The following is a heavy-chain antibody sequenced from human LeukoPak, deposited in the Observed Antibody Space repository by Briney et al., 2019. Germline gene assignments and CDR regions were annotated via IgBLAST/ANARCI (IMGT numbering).Heavy chain of an antibody. V-gene: IGHV4-30-2*01. CDR2: IYHSGST. J-gene: IGHJ5*02. Sequence: SQTLSLTCAVSGGSLSSGGYSWSWIRQPPGKGLEWIGYIYHSGSTYYNPSLKSRVTISVDRSKNQFSLKLSSVTAADTAVYYCARLRITGTTRWFDPWGQGTLVTVSS. CDR1: GGSLSSGGYS. CDR3: ARLRITGTTRWFDP. D-gene: IGHD1-20*01.